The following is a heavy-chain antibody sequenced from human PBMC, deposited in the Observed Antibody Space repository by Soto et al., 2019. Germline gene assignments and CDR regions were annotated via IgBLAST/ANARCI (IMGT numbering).Heavy chain of an antibody. CDR3: AREFRAACGIDWFDS. J-gene: IGHJ5*01. D-gene: IGHD6-13*01. Sequence: AVKVTCKASGGTFTSYAITWVPQAPGQGLAWMGGMFAIFGTANYAQKFQGRVMISADEFTSTAYMEMSSLRSEDTAVYYCAREFRAACGIDWFDSWGQGTLVTVSS. V-gene: IGHV1-69*13. CDR1: GGTFTSYA. CDR2: MFAIFGTA.